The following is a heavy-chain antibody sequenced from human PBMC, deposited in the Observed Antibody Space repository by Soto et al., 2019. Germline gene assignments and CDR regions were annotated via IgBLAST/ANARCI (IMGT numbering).Heavy chain of an antibody. J-gene: IGHJ4*02. CDR3: AKDFYYDSSGYPTNFDY. V-gene: IGHV3-23*01. CDR1: GFTFSSYA. Sequence: GGSLRLSCAASGFTFSSYAMSWVRQAPGKGLEWVSAISGSGGSTYYADSVKGRFTISRDNSKNTLYLQMNSLRAEDTAVYYCAKDFYYDSSGYPTNFDYWGQGTLVTVSS. CDR2: ISGSGGST. D-gene: IGHD3-22*01.